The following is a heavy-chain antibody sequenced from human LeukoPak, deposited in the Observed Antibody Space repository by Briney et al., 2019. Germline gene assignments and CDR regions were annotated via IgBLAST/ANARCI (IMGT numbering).Heavy chain of an antibody. J-gene: IGHJ6*02. D-gene: IGHD2-21*02. CDR2: IYYSGST. Sequence: SETLSLTCTVSGGSISSGDYYWSWIRQPPGKGLEWIGYIYYSGSTYYNPSLKSRVTISVDTSKNQFSLKLSSVTAADTAVYYCARAYCGGDCYYYYGMDVWGQGTTVTVSS. CDR1: GGSISSGDYY. CDR3: ARAYCGGDCYYYYGMDV. V-gene: IGHV4-30-4*08.